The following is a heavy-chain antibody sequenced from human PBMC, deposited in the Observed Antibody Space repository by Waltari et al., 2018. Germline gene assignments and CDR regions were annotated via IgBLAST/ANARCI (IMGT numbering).Heavy chain of an antibody. J-gene: IGHJ3*02. V-gene: IGHV1-69*08. CDR3: ARERWDFDWYYDAFDI. CDR1: GGTFSSYD. Sequence: QVQLVQSGAEVKKPGSSVKVSCKASGGTFSSYDISWVRQAPGQGLEWMGRIIPIFGTANYAQKFQGRVTITADKSTSTAYMELSSLRSEDTAVYYCARERWDFDWYYDAFDIWGQGTMVTVSS. CDR2: IIPIFGTA. D-gene: IGHD3-9*01.